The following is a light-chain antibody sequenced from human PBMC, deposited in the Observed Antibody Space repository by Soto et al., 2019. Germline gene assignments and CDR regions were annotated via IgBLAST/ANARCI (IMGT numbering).Light chain of an antibody. CDR3: QQYGSAWT. V-gene: IGKV3-20*01. CDR2: GSS. Sequence: IVMTQSPGTLSLSPGERATLSCRASQSVSSSYLAWYQQKPGQAPRLLIYGSSSSATGFPDRFSGSGSGIDFTLIISRLEPEDFAVYYCQQYGSAWTFGQGTKVDIK. CDR1: QSVSSSY. J-gene: IGKJ1*01.